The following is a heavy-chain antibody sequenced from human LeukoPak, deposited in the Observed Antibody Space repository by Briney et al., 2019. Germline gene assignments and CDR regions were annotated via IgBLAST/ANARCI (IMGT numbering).Heavy chain of an antibody. D-gene: IGHD3-16*01. CDR3: AKVGTYMITFGGVTYPDY. CDR1: GFTFSTYS. J-gene: IGHJ4*02. Sequence: GGSLRLSCAASGFTFSTYSMNWVRQAPGKGLEWVSSITSGSYIYYADSVKGRFTISRDNAKNTLYLQMNSLRAEDTAVYYCAKVGTYMITFGGVTYPDYWGQGTLVTVSS. V-gene: IGHV3-21*01. CDR2: ITSGSYI.